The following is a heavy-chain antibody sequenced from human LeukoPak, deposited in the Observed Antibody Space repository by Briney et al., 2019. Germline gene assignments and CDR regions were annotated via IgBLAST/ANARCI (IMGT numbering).Heavy chain of an antibody. V-gene: IGHV4-59*08. D-gene: IGHD6-25*01. J-gene: IGHJ4*02. Sequence: SETLSLTCTVSGASISSSYWNWIRQPPGRRMEWIGFIAYTGSTTYNPSLKSRVTLALDASKDQFSLTLSSVTAADTAVYYCARQVFGESGSDYFDSWGQGTLVTASS. CDR1: GASISSSY. CDR3: ARQVFGESGSDYFDS. CDR2: IAYTGST.